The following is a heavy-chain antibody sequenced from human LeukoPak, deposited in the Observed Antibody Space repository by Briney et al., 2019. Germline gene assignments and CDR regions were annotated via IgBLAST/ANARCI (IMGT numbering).Heavy chain of an antibody. V-gene: IGHV4-34*01. Sequence: SETLSLTCAVYGESFCVYYWSWLREPPRKGREWIGEINHRGSTNYNPSLKRRVTISVETSKNQFSLKLNSVTASDTALFYRGSKAFYGGNFIYRFWGQGTLVTVSS. D-gene: IGHD4-23*01. CDR1: GESFCVYY. J-gene: IGHJ4*02. CDR3: GSKAFYGGNFIYRF. CDR2: INHRGST.